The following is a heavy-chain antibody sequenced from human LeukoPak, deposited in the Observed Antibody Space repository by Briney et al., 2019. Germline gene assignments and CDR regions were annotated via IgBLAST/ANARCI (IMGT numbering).Heavy chain of an antibody. Sequence: SETLSLTCAVYGGSFSGYYWSWIRQPPGKGLEWIGELNHSGSTNYNPSLKSRVTISVDTSKNKFSLKLSSVTAADTAVYYCARGQVVPAAYPFDYWGQGTLVTVSS. CDR1: GGSFSGYY. J-gene: IGHJ4*02. CDR3: ARGQVVPAAYPFDY. D-gene: IGHD2-2*01. CDR2: LNHSGST. V-gene: IGHV4-34*01.